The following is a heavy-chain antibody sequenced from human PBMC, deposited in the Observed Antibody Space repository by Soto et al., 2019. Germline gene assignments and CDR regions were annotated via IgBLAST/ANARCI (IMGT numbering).Heavy chain of an antibody. CDR2: IKYSGTT. V-gene: IGHV4-39*01. J-gene: IGHJ3*02. CDR3: ARRYGGAFDI. CDR1: GGSIGSSSCH. Sequence: SETLSLTCTVSGGSIGSSSCHWGWIRQPPGKGLEWIASIKYSGTTFYNPSLKSRVTLSVDTSKNQFALKLSSVTAADMAVYYCARRYGGAFDIWGQGTMVTVS. D-gene: IGHD3-10*01.